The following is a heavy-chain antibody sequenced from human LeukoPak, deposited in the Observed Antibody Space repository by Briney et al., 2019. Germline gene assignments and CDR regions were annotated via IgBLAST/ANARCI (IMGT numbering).Heavy chain of an antibody. CDR3: ARDRYYYDSSGATDAFDI. CDR1: GFTFSSYS. V-gene: IGHV3-48*01. D-gene: IGHD3-22*01. CDR2: ISSSSSTI. Sequence: GGSLRLSCAASGFTFSSYSMNWVRQAPGKGLEWVSYISSSSSTIYYADSVKGRFTISRDNAKNSLYLQMNSLRAEDTAVYYCARDRYYYDSSGATDAFDIWGQGTMVTVSS. J-gene: IGHJ3*02.